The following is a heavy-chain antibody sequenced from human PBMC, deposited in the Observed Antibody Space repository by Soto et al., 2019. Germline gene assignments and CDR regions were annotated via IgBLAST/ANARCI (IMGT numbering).Heavy chain of an antibody. CDR3: ARAERDYGSGSYYNVGYYYYYGMDV. V-gene: IGHV4-34*01. J-gene: IGHJ6*02. CDR2: INHSGST. CDR1: GGSFSGYY. D-gene: IGHD3-10*01. Sequence: PSETLSLTCAVYGGSFSGYYWSWIRQPPGKGLEWIGEINHSGSTNYNPSLKSRVTISVDTSKNQFSLKLSSVTAADTAVYYCARAERDYGSGSYYNVGYYYYYGMDVWGQGTTVTVSS.